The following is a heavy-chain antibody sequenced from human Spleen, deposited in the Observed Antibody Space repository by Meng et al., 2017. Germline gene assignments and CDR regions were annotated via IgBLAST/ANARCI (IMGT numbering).Heavy chain of an antibody. J-gene: IGHJ4*02. Sequence: EVQLVESGGGLVKPGGSLRLSCAASGFTFSSYSMNWVRQAPGKGLEWVSRINGDGTSTTYADSVKGRFTISRDNAKDTLFLQMNSLRAEDTAVYYCARAKGDYGDYLGYWGQGTLVTVSS. D-gene: IGHD4-17*01. CDR3: ARAKGDYGDYLGY. CDR2: INGDGTST. V-gene: IGHV3-74*02. CDR1: GFTFSSYS.